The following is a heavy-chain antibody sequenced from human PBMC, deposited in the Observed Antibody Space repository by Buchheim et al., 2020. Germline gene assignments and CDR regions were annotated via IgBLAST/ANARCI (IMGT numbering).Heavy chain of an antibody. CDR1: GFTFGDYG. J-gene: IGHJ6*02. Sequence: EVQLVESGGGLVQPGRSLRLSCTASGFTFGDYGVSWFRQAPRKGLEWVGFIRSKAYGGTTEFAASVKGRITIPRDESKNIAYLQVNSLRTEDTAVYYCSRRRRESGYYYGMDVWGRGTT. CDR3: SRRRRESGYYYGMDV. CDR2: IRSKAYGGTT. V-gene: IGHV3-49*03.